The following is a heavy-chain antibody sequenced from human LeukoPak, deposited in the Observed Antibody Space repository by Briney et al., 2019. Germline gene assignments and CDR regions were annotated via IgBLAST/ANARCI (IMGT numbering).Heavy chain of an antibody. CDR3: AKDRAYYYDSSGYYYGVLAAFNS. V-gene: IGHV3-43*02. CDR1: GFTFDDYA. D-gene: IGHD3-22*01. J-gene: IGHJ3*02. Sequence: PVGFLRLSCAASGFTFDDYAMHWVRQAPGKGLEWVFLISGDGGSTYYADSVKGRFTISRDNSKNSLYLQMNSLRTEDTALYYCAKDRAYYYDSSGYYYGVLAAFNSWGQGTMVTVSS. CDR2: ISGDGGST.